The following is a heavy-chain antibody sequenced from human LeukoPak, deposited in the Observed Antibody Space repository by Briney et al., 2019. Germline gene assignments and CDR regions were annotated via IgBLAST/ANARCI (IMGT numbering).Heavy chain of an antibody. CDR2: INWNGGST. CDR3: ASGGIYYGAAFDF. J-gene: IGHJ4*02. Sequence: GGSLRLSCAASGFSFDDYGMSWVRQAPGRGLEWVSGINWNGGSTGYADSVKGRFTISRDNAKNSLYLQMNSLRAEDTALYYCASGGIYYGAAFDFWGQGVLVTVSS. D-gene: IGHD1-26*01. V-gene: IGHV3-20*04. CDR1: GFSFDDYG.